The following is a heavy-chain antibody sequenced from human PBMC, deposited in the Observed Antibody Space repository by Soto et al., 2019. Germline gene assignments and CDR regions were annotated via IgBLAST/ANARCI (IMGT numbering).Heavy chain of an antibody. CDR1: GGSVSNKTYY. D-gene: IGHD1-1*01. Sequence: PSETLSLTCSVSGGSVSNKTYYWSWIRQPPGKRLEWIGYVYYSGTTNYNPSLKSRVTISVDLSKNQFSLRLSSVTAADTAVYYCVRDGTKTLRDWFDPWGQGISVTVSS. CDR2: VYYSGTT. CDR3: VRDGTKTLRDWFDP. V-gene: IGHV4-61*01. J-gene: IGHJ5*02.